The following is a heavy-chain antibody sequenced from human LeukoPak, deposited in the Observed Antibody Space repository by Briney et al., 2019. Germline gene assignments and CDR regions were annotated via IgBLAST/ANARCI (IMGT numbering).Heavy chain of an antibody. J-gene: IGHJ4*02. CDR1: GYTFTGYY. CDR2: INPNSGGT. D-gene: IGHD2-15*01. V-gene: IGHV1-2*02. CDR3: ARRGSHCSGSSCYGTFDY. Sequence: GASVKVSCKASGYTFTGYYMHWVRQAPGQGREWMGWINPNSGGTNYAQKFQGRVTMTRDTSISTAYMELSSLRSDDTAVYYCARRGSHCSGSSCYGTFDYWGQGTLVTVSS.